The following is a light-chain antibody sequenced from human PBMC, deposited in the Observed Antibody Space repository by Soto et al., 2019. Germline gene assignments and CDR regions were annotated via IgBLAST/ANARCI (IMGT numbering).Light chain of an antibody. Sequence: DIRLTQSPSSLSASVGDSVTMTCRASQSMLSLLSWYQKKPGKDPKLLLYGASTLHSGVPSRFSGSGSGTDFTLTITSLQPDDFSAYYCQQSFTTPYTFGQGTKLET. CDR3: QQSFTTPYT. V-gene: IGKV1-39*01. J-gene: IGKJ2*01. CDR1: QSMLSL. CDR2: GAS.